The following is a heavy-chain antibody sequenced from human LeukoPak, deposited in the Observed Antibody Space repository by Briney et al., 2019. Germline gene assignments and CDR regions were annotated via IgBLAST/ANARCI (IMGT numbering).Heavy chain of an antibody. J-gene: IGHJ4*02. D-gene: IGHD6-13*01. CDR2: ISDGGSST. CDR1: GFTFSSYA. V-gene: IGHV3-23*01. CDR3: AKGIAAAGPYFDY. Sequence: GGSLRLSCAASGFTFSSYAMSWVRQAPGKGLEWVSAISDGGSSTYYADSVKGRFTISRDNSKNTLYLQMNSLRAEDTAIYYCAKGIAAAGPYFDYWGQGTLVTVSS.